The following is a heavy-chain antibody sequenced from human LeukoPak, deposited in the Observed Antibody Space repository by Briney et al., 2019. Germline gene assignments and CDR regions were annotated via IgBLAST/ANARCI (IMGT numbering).Heavy chain of an antibody. CDR2: IRYDGSNK. Sequence: AGGSLRLSCAASGFTFSSYGMHWVRQAPGMGLEWVAFIRYDGSNKYYADSVKGRFTISRDNSKNTLYLQMNSLRAEDTAVYYCAKDKGQLRDYYYMDVWGKGTTVTVSS. CDR3: AKDKGQLRDYYYMDV. J-gene: IGHJ6*03. V-gene: IGHV3-30*02. CDR1: GFTFSSYG. D-gene: IGHD1-1*01.